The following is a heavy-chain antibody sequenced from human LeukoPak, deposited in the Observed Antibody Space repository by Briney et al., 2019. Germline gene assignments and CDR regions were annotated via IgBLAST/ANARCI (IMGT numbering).Heavy chain of an antibody. CDR3: ASTTPPPTLLRYFDWFNWFDP. J-gene: IGHJ5*02. V-gene: IGHV4-39*07. Sequence: SETLSLTCTVSGGSISSSNSYWGWIRQPPGKGLEWIGSIYHSGSTYYNPSLKSRVTISVDTSKNQFSLKLSSVTAADTAVYYCASTTPPPTLLRYFDWFNWFDPWGQGTLVTVSS. D-gene: IGHD3-9*01. CDR1: GGSISSSNSY. CDR2: IYHSGST.